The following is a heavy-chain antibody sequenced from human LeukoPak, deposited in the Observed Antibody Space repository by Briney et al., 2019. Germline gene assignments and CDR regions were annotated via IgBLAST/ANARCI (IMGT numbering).Heavy chain of an antibody. CDR1: GFTSSSHE. CDR3: VRGGFCSSSNCYSFNAFDV. V-gene: IGHV3-48*03. D-gene: IGHD2-2*01. CDR2: ISNGGDNI. J-gene: IGHJ3*01. Sequence: GGSLRLSCRASGFTSSSHEMNWVRQAPGKGLEWLSYISNGGDNIYYADPMKGRFTISRDNAKNSLFLQMYSLRAEDTAVYYCVRGGFCSSSNCYSFNAFDVWGQGTTVTVSS.